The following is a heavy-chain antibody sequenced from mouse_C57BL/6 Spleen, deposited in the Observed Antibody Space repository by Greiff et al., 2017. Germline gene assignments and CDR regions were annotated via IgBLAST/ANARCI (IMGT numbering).Heavy chain of an antibody. D-gene: IGHD1-1*01. Sequence: QVQLKQSGPGLVQPSQSLSITCTVSGFSLTSYGVHWVRQSPGKGLEWLGVIWSGGSTDYNAAFISRLSISKENSKSQVFFKMISLQADDTAIYYCARNSHYGSSYYFDYWGQGTTLTVSS. V-gene: IGHV2-2*01. CDR2: IWSGGST. J-gene: IGHJ2*01. CDR1: GFSLTSYG. CDR3: ARNSHYGSSYYFDY.